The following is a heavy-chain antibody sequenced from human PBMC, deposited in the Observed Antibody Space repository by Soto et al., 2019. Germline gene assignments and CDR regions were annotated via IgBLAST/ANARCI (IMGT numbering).Heavy chain of an antibody. V-gene: IGHV3-9*01. CDR2: ISWHSGNI. CDR1: GFTFDDYA. CDR3: VKEGDKAAILPYFDH. Sequence: DVQLVESGGGLVQPGRSLRLSCIASGFTFDDYAMHWVRQAPGKGLEWVSVISWHSGNIAYADAVKGRFTISRDNAKNSLYLQMNSLRVDDTAVYYCVKEGDKAAILPYFDHRGQGTLVTVSS. J-gene: IGHJ4*02. D-gene: IGHD5-18*01.